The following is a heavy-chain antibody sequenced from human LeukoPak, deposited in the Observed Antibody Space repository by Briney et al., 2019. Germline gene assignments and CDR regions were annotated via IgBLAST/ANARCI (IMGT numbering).Heavy chain of an antibody. V-gene: IGHV3-30*02. CDR1: GFTFSSYG. Sequence: GGSPRLSCAASGFTFSSYGMHWVRQAPGKGLEWVAFIRYDGSNQYYADSVKGRFTISRDNSKNTLYLQLSSLRAEDTAVYYCATVFYYGSGSYFPLGFWGQGTLVTVSS. CDR2: IRYDGSNQ. CDR3: ATVFYYGSGSYFPLGF. J-gene: IGHJ4*02. D-gene: IGHD3-10*01.